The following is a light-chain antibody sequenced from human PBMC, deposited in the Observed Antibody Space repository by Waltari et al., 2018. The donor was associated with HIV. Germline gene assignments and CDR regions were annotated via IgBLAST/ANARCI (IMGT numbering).Light chain of an antibody. CDR3: QQYAGFPLT. V-gene: IGKV3-20*01. CDR2: DAP. CDR1: QSVNSNF. J-gene: IGKJ4*01. Sequence: EIVLTQSPGTLSLSLGERATFSCRASQSVNSNFLAWYQHKPGQAPRLLIYDAPTRATGIPDKFSGSGSGSDFTLTISRLEPEDFAVYCCQQYAGFPLTFGGGTKVDIK.